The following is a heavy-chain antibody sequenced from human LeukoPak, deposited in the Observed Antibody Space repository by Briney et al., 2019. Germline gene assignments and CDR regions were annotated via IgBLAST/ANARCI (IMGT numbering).Heavy chain of an antibody. CDR2: IKQDGSKK. CDR3: TRVGYIDEGIDY. J-gene: IGHJ4*02. D-gene: IGHD5-24*01. V-gene: IGHV3-7*04. CDR1: GFPFSSYW. Sequence: GGSLRLSYVASGFPFSSYWMTWVRQAPGKGLEWVTNIKQDGSKKSYVDSVKGRFTISRDNAKNSLYLQMNSLRAEDTAIYYCTRVGYIDEGIDYWGQGTLVTVSS.